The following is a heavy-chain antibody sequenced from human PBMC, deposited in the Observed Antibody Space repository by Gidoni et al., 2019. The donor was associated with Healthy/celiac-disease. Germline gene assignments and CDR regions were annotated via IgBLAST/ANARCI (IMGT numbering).Heavy chain of an antibody. V-gene: IGHV3-30*18. J-gene: IGHJ4*02. Sequence: GLEWVAVISYDGSNKYYADSVKGRFTISRDNSKNTLYLQMNSLRAEDTAVYYCAKDRVSYGEHLNFDYWGQGTLVTVSS. CDR2: ISYDGSNK. D-gene: IGHD4-17*01. CDR3: AKDRVSYGEHLNFDY.